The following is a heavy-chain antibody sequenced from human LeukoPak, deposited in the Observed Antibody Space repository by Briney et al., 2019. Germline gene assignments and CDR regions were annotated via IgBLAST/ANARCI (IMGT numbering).Heavy chain of an antibody. D-gene: IGHD2-2*01. V-gene: IGHV3-15*01. CDR1: GFTFSNAW. CDR2: IKSKTDGGTT. CDR3: TTDFSVFNNIVVVPASRFGWFDP. J-gene: IGHJ5*02. Sequence: PGGSLRLSCAASGFTFSNAWMSWVRRAPGKGLERVGRIKSKTDGGTTDYAAPVKGRFTISRDDSKNTLYLQMNSLKTEDTAVYYCTTDFSVFNNIVVVPASRFGWFDPWGQGTLVTVSS.